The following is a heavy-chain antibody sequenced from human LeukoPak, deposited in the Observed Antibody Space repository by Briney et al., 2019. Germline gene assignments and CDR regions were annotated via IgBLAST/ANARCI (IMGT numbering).Heavy chain of an antibody. CDR1: GFTFSSSG. D-gene: IGHD2-2*01. Sequence: GGTLRFSCEASGFTFSSSGMHWVRQAPGKGLEWVTFIRYDGTKKYYAEYVKGRFTISADASKNTLYLQMNSLRAEDTAVYYCAKDLSLHCKNSNCYDGAYFQHWGQGTLVAVSS. J-gene: IGHJ1*01. CDR3: AKDLSLHCKNSNCYDGAYFQH. V-gene: IGHV3-30*02. CDR2: IRYDGTKK.